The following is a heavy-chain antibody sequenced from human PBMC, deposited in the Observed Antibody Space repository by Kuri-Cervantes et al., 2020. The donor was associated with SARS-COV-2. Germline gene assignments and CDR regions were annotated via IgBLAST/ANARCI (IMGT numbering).Heavy chain of an antibody. CDR3: AKAQYDMLTVPVF. D-gene: IGHD3-9*01. V-gene: IGHV3-30-3*01. CDR1: GFTFSSYA. CDR2: ISYDGSNK. J-gene: IGHJ4*02. Sequence: GGSLRLSCAAAGFTFSSYAMHWVRQAPGKGLEWVAVISYDGSNKYYADYVKGRFTISRDNSKNTLSLQMNRRRVEDTAVYYCAKAQYDMLTVPVFWGQGALVTVSS.